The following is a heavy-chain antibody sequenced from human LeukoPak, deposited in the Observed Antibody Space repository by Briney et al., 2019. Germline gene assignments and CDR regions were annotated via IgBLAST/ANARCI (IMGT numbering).Heavy chain of an antibody. Sequence: GGSLRVSCVASGFSCSSYGMHWFRQAPGKGLEWVAFIRFDGSKTYYADSVKGRFTISRDNSKNTLYLQMNSLRVEDTALYYCARSPEDIWGQGTLVTVSS. CDR1: GFSCSSYG. CDR2: IRFDGSKT. J-gene: IGHJ4*02. D-gene: IGHD2-15*01. V-gene: IGHV3-30*02. CDR3: ARSPEDI.